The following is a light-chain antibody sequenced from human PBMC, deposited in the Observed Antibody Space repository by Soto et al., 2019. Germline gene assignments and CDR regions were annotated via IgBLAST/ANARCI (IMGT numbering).Light chain of an antibody. J-gene: IGKJ4*01. CDR3: QQRNSWPLT. CDR1: QNVGGY. CDR2: DAS. V-gene: IGKV3-11*01. Sequence: EIVLTQSPATLSLSPGERATLSCRASQNVGGYLAWYQQKPGQAPRLLISDASNRAAGIPARFSGIGSGTDFTLTIISLEHEDFAVYYCQQRNSWPLTFGGGTKVDIK.